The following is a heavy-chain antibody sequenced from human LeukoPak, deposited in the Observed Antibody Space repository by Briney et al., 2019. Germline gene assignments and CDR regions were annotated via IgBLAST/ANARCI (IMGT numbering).Heavy chain of an antibody. CDR3: ARVRPGQYSSGWTRNDAFDI. D-gene: IGHD6-19*01. Sequence: ASVKVSCKASGYTFTGYYMHWVRQAPGQGLEWMGIINPSGGSTSYAQKFQGRVTMTRDTSTSTVYMELSSLRSEDTAVYYCARVRPGQYSSGWTRNDAFDIWGQGTMVTVSS. J-gene: IGHJ3*02. CDR1: GYTFTGYY. V-gene: IGHV1-46*01. CDR2: INPSGGST.